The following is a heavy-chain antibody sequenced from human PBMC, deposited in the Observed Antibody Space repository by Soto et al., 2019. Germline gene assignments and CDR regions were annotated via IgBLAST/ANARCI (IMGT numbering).Heavy chain of an antibody. Sequence: SETLSLAWTVSGAAIRRSSYLWGWIRQPTGKGLEWIGSIYYSGSTYYNPSLKSRVTISVDTSKNQFSLKLSSVTAADTAVYYCARHPPLVVIAPDIYGMATRRPATTVT. CDR3: ARHPPLVVIAPDIYGMAT. D-gene: IGHD2-15*01. V-gene: IGHV4-39*01. CDR2: IYYSGST. J-gene: IGHJ6*02. CDR1: GAAIRRSSYL.